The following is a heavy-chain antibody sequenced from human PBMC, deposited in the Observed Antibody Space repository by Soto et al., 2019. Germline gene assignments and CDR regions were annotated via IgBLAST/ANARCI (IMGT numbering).Heavy chain of an antibody. D-gene: IGHD6-13*01. Sequence: PGGSLRLSCAASGFTFSSYAMHWVRQAPGKGLEWVSAISGSGGSTYYADSVKGRFTISRDNSKNTLYLQMNSLRAEDTAVYYCAKDPPGYSSSWDYYYGMDVWGQGTTVTVSS. V-gene: IGHV3-23*01. CDR2: ISGSGGST. CDR1: GFTFSSYA. CDR3: AKDPPGYSSSWDYYYGMDV. J-gene: IGHJ6*02.